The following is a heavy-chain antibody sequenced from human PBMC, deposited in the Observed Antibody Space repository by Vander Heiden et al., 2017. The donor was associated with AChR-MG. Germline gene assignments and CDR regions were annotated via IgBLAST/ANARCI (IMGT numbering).Heavy chain of an antibody. CDR2: ISYEGSNK. Sequence: QVQLVESGGGVVQPGRSLRLACAASGFTFSSYAMHWVRQAPGKGLEWVAVISYEGSNKYYADSVKGRFTISRDNSKNTLYLQMNSLRAEDTAVYYCARDFSDYWGQGTLVTVSS. V-gene: IGHV3-30-3*01. CDR1: GFTFSSYA. D-gene: IGHD3-3*01. J-gene: IGHJ4*02. CDR3: ARDFSDY.